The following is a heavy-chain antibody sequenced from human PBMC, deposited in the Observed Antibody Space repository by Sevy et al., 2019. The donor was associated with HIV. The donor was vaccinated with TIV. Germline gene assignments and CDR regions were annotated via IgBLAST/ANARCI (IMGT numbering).Heavy chain of an antibody. CDR1: GFTVNSNY. Sequence: GGSLRLSCAASGFTVNSNYMTWVRQAPGKGLEGVSVIHSDDTTYHADSVKDRFTISRDNFKNTLYLHMSSLRAEDTAVYYRARGKSGYGYALNYWGQGTLVNVSS. D-gene: IGHD5-18*01. J-gene: IGHJ4*02. CDR3: ARGKSGYGYALNY. V-gene: IGHV3-66*01. CDR2: IHSDDTT.